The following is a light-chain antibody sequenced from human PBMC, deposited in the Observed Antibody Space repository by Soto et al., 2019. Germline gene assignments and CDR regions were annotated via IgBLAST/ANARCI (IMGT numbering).Light chain of an antibody. CDR1: SSNIGSNT. Sequence: QSVLTQPPSASGTPGQWVTISCSGSSSNIGSNTVNWYQQLPGTAPKLLIYSNNQRPSGVPDRFSGSRSGTSASLAISGLQSEDEGDYYCAAWDDSLNGRGVFGGGTQLTVL. CDR2: SNN. V-gene: IGLV1-44*01. CDR3: AAWDDSLNGRGV. J-gene: IGLJ3*02.